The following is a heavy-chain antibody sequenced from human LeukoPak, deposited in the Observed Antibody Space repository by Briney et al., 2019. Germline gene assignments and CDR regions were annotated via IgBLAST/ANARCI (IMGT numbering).Heavy chain of an antibody. J-gene: IGHJ4*02. D-gene: IGHD6-13*01. CDR1: GGSFSGYY. CDR2: INHSGST. CDR3: ARGLGSSRGRATVPRYPTKDY. V-gene: IGHV4-34*01. Sequence: SETLSLTCAVYGGSFSGYYWSWIRQPPGKALEWIGEINHSGSTNYNPSPKSRVTISVNTSKNQFSLKLSSVTAADTAVYYCARGLGSSRGRATVPRYPTKDYWGQGTLVTVSS.